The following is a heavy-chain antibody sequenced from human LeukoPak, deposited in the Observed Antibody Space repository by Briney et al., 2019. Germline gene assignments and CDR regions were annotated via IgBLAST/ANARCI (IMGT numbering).Heavy chain of an antibody. D-gene: IGHD6-13*01. CDR2: VWYDGNNK. CDR1: GFTFRSYG. Sequence: PGRSLRLSCAASGFTFRSYGMLWVRQAPGKGLEWVAIVWYDGNNKYYADSVKGRFTVSRDNSKDTVSLQLNSLRAEDTAVYYCARGSGAAAGAFDYWGQGTLVTVPS. CDR3: ARGSGAAAGAFDY. V-gene: IGHV3-33*01. J-gene: IGHJ4*02.